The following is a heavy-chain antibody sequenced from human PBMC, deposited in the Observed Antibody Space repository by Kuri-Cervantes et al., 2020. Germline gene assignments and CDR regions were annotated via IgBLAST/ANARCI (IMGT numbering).Heavy chain of an antibody. J-gene: IGHJ5*02. CDR1: GYTFTSYA. V-gene: IGHV7-4-1*01. CDR2: INTNTGNP. D-gene: IGHD3-16*02. CDR3: ARSNDGYDYIWGSYRTPSFDP. Sequence: ASVKVSCKASGYTFTSYAMNWVRQAPGQGLEWMGWINTNTGNPTYAQGFTGRFVFSLDTSVSTAYLQICSLKAEDTAVYYCARSNDGYDYIWGSYRTPSFDPWGQGTLVTVSS.